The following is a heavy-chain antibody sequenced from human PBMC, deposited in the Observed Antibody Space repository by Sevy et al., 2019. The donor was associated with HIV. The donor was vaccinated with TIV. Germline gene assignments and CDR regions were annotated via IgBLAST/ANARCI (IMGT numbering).Heavy chain of an antibody. CDR1: GFTFSDYY. CDR3: ARLCTAAAGTFYMDV. Sequence: GGSLRLSCAASGFTFSDYYMSWIRQAPGKGLEWVSYISSSGSTIYYADSVKGRFTISRDNAKNSLYLQMNSLRAEDTAVYYCARLCTAAAGTFYMDVWGQGTTVSVSS. J-gene: IGHJ6*03. V-gene: IGHV3-11*04. D-gene: IGHD6-13*01. CDR2: ISSSGSTI.